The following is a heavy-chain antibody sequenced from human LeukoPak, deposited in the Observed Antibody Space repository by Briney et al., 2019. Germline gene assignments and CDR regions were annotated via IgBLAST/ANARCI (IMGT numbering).Heavy chain of an antibody. J-gene: IGHJ5*02. CDR1: GGSISSGDYY. Sequence: PSETLSLTCTVSGGSISSGDYYWSWIRQPPGKGLEWIGYIYYSGGTYYNPSLKSRVTISVDTSKNQFSLKLSSVTAADTAVYYCARGGAYSNYVAGGFDPWGQGTLVTVSS. V-gene: IGHV4-30-4*08. CDR3: ARGGAYSNYVAGGFDP. D-gene: IGHD4-11*01. CDR2: IYYSGGT.